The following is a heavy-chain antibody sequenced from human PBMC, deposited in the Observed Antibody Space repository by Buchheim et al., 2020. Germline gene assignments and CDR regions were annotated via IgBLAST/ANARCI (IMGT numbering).Heavy chain of an antibody. J-gene: IGHJ3*02. CDR1: GFTFSIYW. Sequence: EVQLVESGGDLVQSGGSLRLSCAASGFTFSIYWMSWVRQAPGKGLEWVANIKQDGSEKYYVDSVKGRFTISRDNAKNSLYLQMNSLRAEDTAVYYCSGDPPDSGYAFEIWGQGT. V-gene: IGHV3-7*01. CDR3: SGDPPDSGYAFEI. CDR2: IKQDGSEK. D-gene: IGHD3-22*01.